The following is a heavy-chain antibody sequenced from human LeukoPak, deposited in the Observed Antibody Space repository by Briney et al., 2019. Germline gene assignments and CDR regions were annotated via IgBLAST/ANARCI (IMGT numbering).Heavy chain of an antibody. CDR3: ARLGYCSSTSCLNYYYYYMDV. CDR2: INWNGGST. CDR1: GFTFDDYG. J-gene: IGHJ6*03. V-gene: IGHV3-20*04. D-gene: IGHD2-2*01. Sequence: GGSLRLSCAASGFTFDDYGMSWVRQAPGKGLEWVSGINWNGGSTVYADSVKGRFTISRDNAKPSLYLQMNSLRAEDTALYYCARLGYCSSTSCLNYYYYYMDVWGKGTTVTVSS.